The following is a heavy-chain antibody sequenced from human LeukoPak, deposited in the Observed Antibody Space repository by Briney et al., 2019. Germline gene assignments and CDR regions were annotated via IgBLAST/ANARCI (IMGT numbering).Heavy chain of an antibody. CDR1: GGSISSGGYY. D-gene: IGHD4-17*01. J-gene: IGHJ6*02. Sequence: SETLSLTCTVSGGSISSGGYYWSWIRQHPGKGLEWIGYIYYSGSTYYNLSLKSRVTISVDTSKNQFSLKLSSVTAADTAVYYCARETTVTTSPGEDVWGQGTTVTVSS. CDR2: IYYSGST. V-gene: IGHV4-31*03. CDR3: ARETTVTTSPGEDV.